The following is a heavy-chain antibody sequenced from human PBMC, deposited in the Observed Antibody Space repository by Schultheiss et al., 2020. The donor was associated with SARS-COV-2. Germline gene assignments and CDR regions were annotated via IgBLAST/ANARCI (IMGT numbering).Heavy chain of an antibody. D-gene: IGHD3-10*01. CDR2: ISYDGSNK. Sequence: GESLKISCAASGFTFSSYGMHWVRQAPGKGLEWVAVISYDGSNKYYADSVKGRFTISRDNSKNTLYLQMNSLRAEDTAVYYCAKDQAGNPYYWGQGTLVTVSS. CDR1: GFTFSSYG. V-gene: IGHV3-30*18. J-gene: IGHJ4*02. CDR3: AKDQAGNPYY.